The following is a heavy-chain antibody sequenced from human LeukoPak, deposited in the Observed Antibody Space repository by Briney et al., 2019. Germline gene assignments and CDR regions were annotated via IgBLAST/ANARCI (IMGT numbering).Heavy chain of an antibody. J-gene: IGHJ6*02. V-gene: IGHV3-15*01. Sequence: GGSLRLSCAASGFTFSNAWMSWVRQAPGKGLEWVGRIKSKTDGGTTDYAAPVKGRFTISRDDSKNTLYLQMNSLKTEDTAVYYCAKDHRAGNYDFWSGYYGYYYYGMDVWGQGTTVTVSS. CDR3: AKDHRAGNYDFWSGYYGYYYYGMDV. D-gene: IGHD3-3*01. CDR2: IKSKTDGGTT. CDR1: GFTFSNAW.